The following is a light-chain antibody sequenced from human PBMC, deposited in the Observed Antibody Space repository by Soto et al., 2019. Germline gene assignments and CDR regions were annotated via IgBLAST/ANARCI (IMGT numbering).Light chain of an antibody. V-gene: IGKV3-15*01. CDR3: HQYTNWLALT. J-gene: IGKJ4*01. CDR2: DAS. CDR1: QTVGSN. Sequence: EIVMPQSPATLSVSPGERATLSCRASQTVGSNLAWYQQKPGQPPRLLIYDASTRATGIPVRFRGSGSGTQFTLTISSLQSEDSAVYYCHQYTNWLALTFGGGTKVGIK.